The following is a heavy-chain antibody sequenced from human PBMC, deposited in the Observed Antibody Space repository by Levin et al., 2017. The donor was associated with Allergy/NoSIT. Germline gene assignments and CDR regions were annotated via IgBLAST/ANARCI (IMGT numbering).Heavy chain of an antibody. CDR3: ARDHGVAGLGYYYMDV. D-gene: IGHD6-19*01. V-gene: IGHV4-59*01. CDR1: GGSISSYY. Sequence: SETLSLTCTVSGGSISSYYWSWIRQPPGKGLEWIGYIYYSGSTNYNPSLKSRVTISVDTSKNQFSLKLSSVTAADTAVYYCARDHGVAGLGYYYMDVWGKGTTVTVSS. CDR2: IYYSGST. J-gene: IGHJ6*03.